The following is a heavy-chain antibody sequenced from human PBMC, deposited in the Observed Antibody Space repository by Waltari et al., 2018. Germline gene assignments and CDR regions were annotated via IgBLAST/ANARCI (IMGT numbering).Heavy chain of an antibody. CDR1: GYTFTGYY. D-gene: IGHD1-26*01. CDR2: INPNSGGT. CDR3: ARVEPLGAIDY. Sequence: QVQLVQSGAEVKKPGASVKVSCTASGYTFTGYYIHWGRQAPGQGLEWMGWINPNSGGTNYAQKLQGRVTMTRDTSISTAYMELSRLRSDDTAVYYCARVEPLGAIDYWGQGTLVTVSS. V-gene: IGHV1-2*02. J-gene: IGHJ4*02.